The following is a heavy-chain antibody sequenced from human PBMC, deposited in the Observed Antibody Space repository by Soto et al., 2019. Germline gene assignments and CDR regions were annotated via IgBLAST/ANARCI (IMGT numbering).Heavy chain of an antibody. Sequence: QVQLVESGGGVVQPGRSLRLSCAASGFTFSSYAMHWVRQAPGKGLEWVAVISYDGSNKYYADSVKGRFTISRDNSKNTLYLQMNSLRAEDTAVYYCAREGGVDIVLMVYAIPTDYWGQGTLVTVSS. CDR3: AREGGVDIVLMVYAIPTDY. D-gene: IGHD2-8*01. CDR1: GFTFSSYA. CDR2: ISYDGSNK. J-gene: IGHJ4*02. V-gene: IGHV3-30-3*01.